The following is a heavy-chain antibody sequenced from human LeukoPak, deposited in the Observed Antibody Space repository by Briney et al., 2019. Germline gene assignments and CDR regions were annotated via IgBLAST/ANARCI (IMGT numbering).Heavy chain of an antibody. J-gene: IGHJ3*02. Sequence: GGSLRLSCAASGFTFSSYSMNWVRQAPGKGLEWVSYISSSSSTIYYADSVKGRFTISRDNAKNSLYLQMNSLRDEDTAVYYCARDASQSSGWYRLDAFDIWGQGTMVTVSS. CDR3: ARDASQSSGWYRLDAFDI. CDR1: GFTFSSYS. CDR2: ISSSSSTI. V-gene: IGHV3-48*02. D-gene: IGHD6-19*01.